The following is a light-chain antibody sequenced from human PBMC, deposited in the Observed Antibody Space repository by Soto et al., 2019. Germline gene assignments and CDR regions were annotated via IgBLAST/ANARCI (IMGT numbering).Light chain of an antibody. CDR1: QSVSNN. J-gene: IGKJ5*01. V-gene: IGKV3-15*01. CDR2: ETS. CDR3: QQYKNWPPIT. Sequence: EIVMTQSPATLSVSPGERATLSCRASQSVSNNLAWYQQKPGQAPRLLILETSTRATGIPARFSGSGSGIEFTLTISNLQSEDFATYYCQQYKNWPPITFGQGTRLEIK.